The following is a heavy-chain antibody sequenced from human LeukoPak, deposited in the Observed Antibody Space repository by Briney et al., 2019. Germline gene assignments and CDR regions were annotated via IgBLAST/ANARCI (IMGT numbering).Heavy chain of an antibody. CDR1: GGSPSSYY. CDR2: IFYSGNT. CDR3: AKSNGYGLVDI. V-gene: IGHV4-59*12. J-gene: IGHJ3*02. Sequence: SETLSLTCTVSGGSPSSYYWSWLRQPPGKGLEWIGYIFYSGNTKYNPSFKSRVTISVDTSKNQFSLKLNSVTAADTAVYYCAKSNGYGLVDIWGQGTMVTVSS. D-gene: IGHD3-10*01.